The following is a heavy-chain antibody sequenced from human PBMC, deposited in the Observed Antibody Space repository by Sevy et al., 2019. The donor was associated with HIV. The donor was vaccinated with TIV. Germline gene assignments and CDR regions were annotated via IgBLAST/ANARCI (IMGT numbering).Heavy chain of an antibody. Sequence: ASVKVSCKASGYTFTSYDINWVRQATGQGLEWMGWMNPNSGNTGYAQKFQGRVTITRNTSISTAYMELSSLRSEDTAVYYCARGRYSYGDYLHYYYYMDVWGKGTTVTVSS. CDR3: ARGRYSYGDYLHYYYYMDV. CDR2: MNPNSGNT. V-gene: IGHV1-8*03. D-gene: IGHD4-17*01. J-gene: IGHJ6*03. CDR1: GYTFTSYD.